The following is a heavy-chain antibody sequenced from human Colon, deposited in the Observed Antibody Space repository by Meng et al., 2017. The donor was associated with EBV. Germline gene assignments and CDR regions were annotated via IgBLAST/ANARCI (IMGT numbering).Heavy chain of an antibody. V-gene: IGHV4-30-4*01. CDR3: ARAEYYNWFDP. CDR2: IYYSENT. Sequence: QVQVQEPGPGLVKPSXXLSLTCTVSGGSMSSGDYFWNWIRQPPGKGLEWIGYIYYSENTYYNPSLKSRVTISIDTSKNQFSLKLSSVTAADTAVYYCARAEYYNWFDPWGQGTLVTVSS. CDR1: GGSMSSGDYF. D-gene: IGHD1-14*01. J-gene: IGHJ5*02.